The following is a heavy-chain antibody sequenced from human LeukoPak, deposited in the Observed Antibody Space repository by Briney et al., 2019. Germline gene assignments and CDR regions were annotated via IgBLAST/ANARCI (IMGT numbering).Heavy chain of an antibody. CDR1: GFTFSSHG. CDR3: AKDSLWFGELLPPLDY. Sequence: GGSLRLSCAASGFTFSSHGMSWVRQAPGKGLEWVSAISGSGGSSFYADSVKGRFTVSRDNSKNTLYLQMNSLRAEDTAVYYCAKDSLWFGELLPPLDYWGQGTLVTVSS. CDR2: ISGSGGSS. D-gene: IGHD3-10*01. J-gene: IGHJ4*02. V-gene: IGHV3-23*01.